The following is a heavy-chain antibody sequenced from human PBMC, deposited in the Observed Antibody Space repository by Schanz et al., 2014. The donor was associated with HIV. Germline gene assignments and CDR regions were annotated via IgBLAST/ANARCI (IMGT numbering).Heavy chain of an antibody. CDR1: GFTFSSSG. V-gene: IGHV3-33*01. CDR2: IWYDGSNK. J-gene: IGHJ6*02. Sequence: QEQLVESGGGVVQPGRSLRLSCTASGFTFSSSGMHWVRQAPGKGLEWVAVIWYDGSNKYYADSVKGRFTISRDNSKNTLYLQMNSLRADDTAVYYCARGSGPYYYYYGMDVWGQGTTVTVSS. CDR3: ARGSGPYYYYYGMDV. D-gene: IGHD3-10*01.